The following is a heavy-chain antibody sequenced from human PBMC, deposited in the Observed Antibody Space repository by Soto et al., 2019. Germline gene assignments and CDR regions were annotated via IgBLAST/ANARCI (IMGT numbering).Heavy chain of an antibody. D-gene: IGHD6-13*01. CDR1: GFSFDDYA. J-gene: IGHJ4*02. CDR2: ISWNSGNI. Sequence: EVQLVESGGGLAQPGRSLRLSCAASGFSFDDYAMHWVRQPPGKGLEWVSSISWNSGNIAYADSVKGRFTISRDNAKNSMYLKMNSLRAEDTALYYCAKGRSGYSSTWAEDWGQGTLVTVSS. CDR3: AKGRSGYSSTWAED. V-gene: IGHV3-9*01.